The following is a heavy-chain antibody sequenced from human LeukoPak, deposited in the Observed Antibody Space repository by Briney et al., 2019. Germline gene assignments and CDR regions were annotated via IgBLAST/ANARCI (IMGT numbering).Heavy chain of an antibody. Sequence: SETLSLTCAVYGGSFSGYYWSWIREPPGKGLEWIGEINHSGSINYNPSIKSQVTISVDTSKNQFSLKLSSVTAADTAVYYCARGTQVRGVILRAWGQGTLVTVSS. CDR3: ARGTQVRGVILRA. J-gene: IGHJ5*02. V-gene: IGHV4-34*01. D-gene: IGHD3-10*01. CDR1: GGSFSGYY. CDR2: INHSGSI.